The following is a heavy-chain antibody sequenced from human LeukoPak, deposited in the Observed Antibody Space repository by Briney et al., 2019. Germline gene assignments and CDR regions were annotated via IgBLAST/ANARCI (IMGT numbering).Heavy chain of an antibody. D-gene: IGHD3-22*01. CDR1: GYTFTSYD. CDR3: ARGRSSGYYLPDDY. J-gene: IGHJ4*02. CDR2: MNPNSGNT. V-gene: IGHV1-8*01. Sequence: ASVKVPCKASGYTFTSYDINWVRQATGQGLEWMGWMNPNSGNTGYAQKFQGRVTMTRNTSISTAYMELSSLRSEDTAVYYCARGRSSGYYLPDDYWGQETLVTVSS.